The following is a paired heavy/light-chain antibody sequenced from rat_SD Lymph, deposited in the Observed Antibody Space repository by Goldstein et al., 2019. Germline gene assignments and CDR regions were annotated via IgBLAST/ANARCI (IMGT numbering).Heavy chain of an antibody. V-gene: IGHV1-6*01. CDR1: GDTITAYY. J-gene: IGHJ3*01. Sequence: EVQLQQSGAELVRPGTSVKLSCKVSGDTITAYYMHFVKQRPGQGLEWIGRIDPEDDSTKYAEKFKNKATLTADTSSNTAYLKLSSLTSEDTATYFCTTMVTIAAISNWFAYWGQGTLVTVSS. CDR2: IDPEDDST. D-gene: IGHD1-2*01. CDR3: TTMVTIAAISNWFAY.
Light chain of an antibody. V-gene: IGKV4S4*01. CDR1: SSVSN. Sequence: EIVLTQSPTTTAASPGEKVTITCLASSSVSNMYWYQQKSGASPKLLIYSTSSLASGVPDRFSGSGSGTSYSLTINTMEAEDAATYYCQQWSSNPKLTFGSGTKLEIK. CDR2: STS. CDR3: QQWSSNPKLT. J-gene: IGKJ5*01.